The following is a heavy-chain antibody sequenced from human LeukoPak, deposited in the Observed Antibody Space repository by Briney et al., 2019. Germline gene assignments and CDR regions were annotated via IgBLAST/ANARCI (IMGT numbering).Heavy chain of an antibody. CDR3: ARTSANWGSGYYYYYMDV. D-gene: IGHD7-27*01. CDR2: ISAYNGNT. CDR1: GYTFTSYG. V-gene: IGHV1-18*01. J-gene: IGHJ6*03. Sequence: ASVKVSCKASGYTFTSYGISWVRQAPGQGLEWMGWISAYNGNTNYAQKLQGRVTMTTDTSTSTAYMELRSLRSDDTAVYYCARTSANWGSGYYYYYMDVWGKGTTVTVSS.